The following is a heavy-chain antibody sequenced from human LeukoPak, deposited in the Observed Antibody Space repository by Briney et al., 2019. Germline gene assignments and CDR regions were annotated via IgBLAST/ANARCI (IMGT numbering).Heavy chain of an antibody. J-gene: IGHJ4*02. CDR2: IIPIFGTA. CDR1: GGTFSSYA. D-gene: IGHD3-10*01. Sequence: WASVTVSCKASGGTFSSYAISWVRQAPGQGLEWMGGIIPIFGTANYAQKLQGRVTITTDESTSTAYMELSSLRSEATAVYYCARGTHRGVLDYWGQGTLVTVSS. CDR3: ARGTHRGVLDY. V-gene: IGHV1-69*05.